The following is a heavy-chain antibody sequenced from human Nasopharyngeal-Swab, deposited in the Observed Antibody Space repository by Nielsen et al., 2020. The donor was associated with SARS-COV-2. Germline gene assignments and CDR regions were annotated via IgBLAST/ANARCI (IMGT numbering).Heavy chain of an antibody. CDR2: ISSSGSTI. CDR1: GFTFSSYE. J-gene: IGHJ4*02. CDR3: ARGRARIVGATDFDY. Sequence: GGSLRLSCAASGFTFSSYEMNWVRQAPGKGLEWVSYISSSGSTIYYADSVKGRFTISIDNAKNSLYLQMNSLRAVDTAVYYCARGRARIVGATDFDYWGQGTLVTVSS. D-gene: IGHD1-26*01. V-gene: IGHV3-48*03.